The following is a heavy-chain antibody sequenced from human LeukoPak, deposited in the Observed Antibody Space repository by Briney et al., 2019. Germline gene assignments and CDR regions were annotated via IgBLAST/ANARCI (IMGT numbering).Heavy chain of an antibody. CDR2: ISGNSSTI. V-gene: IGHV3-48*01. Sequence: GGSLRLSCAASGFTFSSYCMTWVRQAPGKGLEWVSYISGNSSTIYYADSLKGRFTISRDNSNNTLYLQMNSLRAEDTAVYYCAKGYRAYDSRYLFDYCGQGTLVTVSS. CDR3: AKGYRAYDSRYLFDY. J-gene: IGHJ4*02. CDR1: GFTFSSYC. D-gene: IGHD5-12*01.